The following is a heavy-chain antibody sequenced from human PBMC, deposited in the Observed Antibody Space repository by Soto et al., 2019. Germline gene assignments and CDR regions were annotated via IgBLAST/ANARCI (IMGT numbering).Heavy chain of an antibody. V-gene: IGHV4-30-4*01. Sequence: QVQLQESGPGLVKPSQTLSLTCTVSGGSISSGNYYWSWIRQPPGKGLEWIGYIYYSGTTYYNPSLKSRVTIVVDTSKNQFPLKLSSVSAADTAVYYCARAGGCGGECLIYWGQGTLVTVSS. CDR3: ARAGGCGGECLIY. CDR1: GGSISSGNYY. CDR2: IYYSGTT. D-gene: IGHD2-21*01. J-gene: IGHJ4*02.